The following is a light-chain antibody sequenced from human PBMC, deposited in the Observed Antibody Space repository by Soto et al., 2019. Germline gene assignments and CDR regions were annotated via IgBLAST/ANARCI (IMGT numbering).Light chain of an antibody. CDR1: SSKIGANYD. J-gene: IGLJ1*01. Sequence: QSVLTQPPSVSGAPGQRVTISCTGSSSKIGANYDVHWYQQLPGTAPKLLIYGNSNRPSRVPVRFSGSKSVTSASLAITGLQAEGEADYYCQSYDSSLSDSVFGTGTRVTVL. CDR3: QSYDSSLSDSV. V-gene: IGLV1-40*01. CDR2: GNS.